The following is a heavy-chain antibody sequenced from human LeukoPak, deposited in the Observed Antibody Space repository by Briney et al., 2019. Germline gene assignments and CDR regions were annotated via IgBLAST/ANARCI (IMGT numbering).Heavy chain of an antibody. V-gene: IGHV4-59*08. Sequence: SETLSLTCSVSGGSINNYYWSWIRQPPGKGLEWIAYIYYSGTTNYNPSLKSRVTISVDTSKNQFSLMLSSVTAADTAVYYCAGHNARLGNWIGEGGFWGQGALVTVSS. J-gene: IGHJ4*01. CDR1: GGSINNYY. D-gene: IGHD7-27*01. CDR2: IYYSGTT. CDR3: AGHNARLGNWIGEGGF.